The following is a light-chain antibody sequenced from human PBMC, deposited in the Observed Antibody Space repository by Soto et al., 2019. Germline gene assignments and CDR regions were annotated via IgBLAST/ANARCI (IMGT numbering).Light chain of an antibody. V-gene: IGLV1-40*01. CDR1: SSNIGAGYD. CDR3: QSYDSSLSPYV. J-gene: IGLJ1*01. CDR2: GNS. Sequence: QSVLTQPPSVSGAPGQRVTISCTGSSSNIGAGYDVHWYQQLPGTAPKLLLYGNSNRPSGVPDRFSGSKSGTSASLAITGLQAEDEADYYCQSYDSSLSPYVFGPATTLTVL.